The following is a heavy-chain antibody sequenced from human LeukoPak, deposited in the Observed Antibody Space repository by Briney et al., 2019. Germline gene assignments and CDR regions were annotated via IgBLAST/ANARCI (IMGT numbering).Heavy chain of an antibody. CDR2: IFNTGNT. CDR1: GGSINSHY. D-gene: IGHD3-10*01. CDR3: ASRPADTTWYGVFDY. J-gene: IGHJ4*02. V-gene: IGHV4-59*11. Sequence: SETLSLTCSVSGGSINSHYWSWIRQPPGKRLEWIGYIFNTGNTNYNPSLASRVTMSVDTSRAQFFLRLSPVTATDTAIYYCASRPADTTWYGVFDYWSQGTLVTVSS.